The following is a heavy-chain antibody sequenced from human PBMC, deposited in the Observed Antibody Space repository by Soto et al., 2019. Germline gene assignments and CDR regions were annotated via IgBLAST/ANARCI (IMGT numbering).Heavy chain of an antibody. J-gene: IGHJ3*02. CDR2: INPNNGNT. V-gene: IGHV1-18*04. CDR1: GYTFDSCS. Sequence: SVKVSCKASGYTFDSCSMRSPRHTPRKRLEWMGLINPNNGNTNYAQKLQSRVTMTTDTSTSTAYMELRSLRSDDTAVYYCARYPLLVLAEEKDIVLVPAAWGAFGIWGQGPMVTVSS. D-gene: IGHD2-2*01. CDR3: ARYPLLVLAEEKDIVLVPAAWGAFGI.